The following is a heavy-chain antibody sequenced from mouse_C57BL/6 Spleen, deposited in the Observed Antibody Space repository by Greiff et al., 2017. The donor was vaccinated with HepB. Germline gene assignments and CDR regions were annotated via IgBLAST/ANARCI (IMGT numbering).Heavy chain of an antibody. Sequence: EVQVVESGAELVRPGASVKLSCTASGFNIKDDYMHWVKQRPEQGLEWIGWIDPENGDTEYASKFQGKATITADTSSNTAYLQLSSLTSEDTAVYYCTLSSSSYWYFDVWGTGTTVTVSS. J-gene: IGHJ1*03. D-gene: IGHD1-1*01. CDR1: GFNIKDDY. CDR2: IDPENGDT. CDR3: TLSSSSYWYFDV. V-gene: IGHV14-4*01.